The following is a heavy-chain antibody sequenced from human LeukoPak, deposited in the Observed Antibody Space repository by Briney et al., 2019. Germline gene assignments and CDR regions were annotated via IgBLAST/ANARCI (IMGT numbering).Heavy chain of an antibody. Sequence: GGSLRLSCAASGFNFHDYGMNWVRQAPGKGLEWVSYISSSSSTIYYADSVKGRFTISRDNAKNSLYLQMNSLRAEDTAVYYCAREMATITDYFDYWGQGTLVTVSS. V-gene: IGHV3-48*01. CDR3: AREMATITDYFDY. CDR1: GFNFHDYG. D-gene: IGHD5-24*01. CDR2: ISSSSSTI. J-gene: IGHJ4*02.